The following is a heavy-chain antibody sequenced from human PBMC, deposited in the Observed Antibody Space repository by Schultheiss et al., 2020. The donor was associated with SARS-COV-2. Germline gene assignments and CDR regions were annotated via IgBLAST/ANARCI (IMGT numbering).Heavy chain of an antibody. Sequence: GGSLRLSCAASGFTFSSYWMHWVRQAPGKGLEWVAVIWYDGSNKYYADSVKGRFTISRDNSKNTLYLQMNSLRAEDTAVYYCAKDRDSGWYYFDYWGQGTLVTVSS. J-gene: IGHJ4*02. V-gene: IGHV3-30*02. D-gene: IGHD6-19*01. CDR1: GFTFSSYW. CDR2: IWYDGSNK. CDR3: AKDRDSGWYYFDY.